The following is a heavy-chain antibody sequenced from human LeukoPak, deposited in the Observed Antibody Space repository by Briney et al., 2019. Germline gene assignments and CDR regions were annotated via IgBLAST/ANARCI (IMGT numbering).Heavy chain of an antibody. D-gene: IGHD2-15*01. CDR3: ARVRGGGWPYYFDY. J-gene: IGHJ4*02. CDR1: GYFISSGYY. V-gene: IGHV4-38-2*02. Sequence: NSSETLSLTCSVYGYFISSGYYWGWIRQSPGKGLEWIGSFEHSGKNYSHPSLKSRVTISVDTSKNLFSLKLSSVTAADTAVYYCARVRGGGWPYYFDYWGQGTLVTVSS. CDR2: FEHSGKN.